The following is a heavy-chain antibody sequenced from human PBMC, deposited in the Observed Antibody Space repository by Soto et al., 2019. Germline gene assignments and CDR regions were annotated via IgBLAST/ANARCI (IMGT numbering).Heavy chain of an antibody. Sequence: EVQLVESGGGLVQPGGSLRLSCAASGFTVSSNYMSWVRQAPGKGLEWVSVIYSGGSTYYADSVKGRFTISRDNSKNTLYLPMNSLIAEDTAVYYCARPKITMVRGVMMGRYYYYYMDVWGKGTTVTVSS. CDR3: ARPKITMVRGVMMGRYYYYYMDV. CDR1: GFTVSSNY. J-gene: IGHJ6*03. D-gene: IGHD3-10*01. CDR2: IYSGGST. V-gene: IGHV3-66*04.